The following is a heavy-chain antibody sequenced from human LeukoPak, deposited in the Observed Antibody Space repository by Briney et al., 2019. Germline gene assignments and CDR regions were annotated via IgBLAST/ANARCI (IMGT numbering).Heavy chain of an antibody. J-gene: IGHJ4*02. V-gene: IGHV3-21*05. D-gene: IGHD2-2*01. CDR3: ARDTFQPGLIDS. CDR2: INDDSTDI. Sequence: GGSLRLSCAASGFLFSLYAMNWVRQAPGKGLEGVSYINDDSTDIHYGDSVKGRFSISRDNARNTLYLQLSSLRAEDTAVYYCARDTFQPGLIDSWGQGTLVTVSS. CDR1: GFLFSLYA.